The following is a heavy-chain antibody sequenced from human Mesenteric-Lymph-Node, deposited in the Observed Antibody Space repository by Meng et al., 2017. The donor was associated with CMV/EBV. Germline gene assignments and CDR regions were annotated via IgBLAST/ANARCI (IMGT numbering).Heavy chain of an antibody. CDR3: ASDDDYTAPGDY. Sequence: ASVKVSCKASGYTFTSYGISWVRQAPGQGLEWMGWISAYNGNTNYAQKLQGRVTMTTDTSTSTAYMELRSLRSDDTAVCYCASDDDYTAPGDYWGQGTLVTVSS. CDR2: ISAYNGNT. J-gene: IGHJ4*02. D-gene: IGHD4-11*01. CDR1: GYTFTSYG. V-gene: IGHV1-18*01.